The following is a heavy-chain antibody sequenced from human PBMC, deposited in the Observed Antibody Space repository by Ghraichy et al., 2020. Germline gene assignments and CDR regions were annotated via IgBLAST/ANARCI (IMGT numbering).Heavy chain of an antibody. CDR3: VEDCGGGSAHGCPHDY. CDR1: GFPFTTYA. V-gene: IGHV3-23*01. Sequence: GESLNISCAASGFPFTTYAMTWVRQAPGKGLEWVSTISTSGGSTYYADSMKGRFTISRDNSKNTLYLQMNSLRAEDTAVYYCVEDCGGGSAHGCPHDYWGQGTLITVSS. D-gene: IGHD2-21*01. J-gene: IGHJ4*02. CDR2: ISTSGGST.